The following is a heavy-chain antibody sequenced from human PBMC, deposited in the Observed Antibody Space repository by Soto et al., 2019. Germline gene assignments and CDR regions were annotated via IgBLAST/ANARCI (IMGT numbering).Heavy chain of an antibody. Sequence: QVQLVESRGDLVKRGGSLRLSCAASGYTFSDYYMSWIRQAPGKGLEWISYIDTSSTKIYYADSVKGRFTISRDNAKNSLYLEMSSLRDEDTAVYYCASHYDMWSGYLSPVDYWGQGTLVTVSS. CDR2: IDTSSTKI. J-gene: IGHJ4*02. D-gene: IGHD3-3*01. CDR3: ASHYDMWSGYLSPVDY. V-gene: IGHV3-11*01. CDR1: GYTFSDYY.